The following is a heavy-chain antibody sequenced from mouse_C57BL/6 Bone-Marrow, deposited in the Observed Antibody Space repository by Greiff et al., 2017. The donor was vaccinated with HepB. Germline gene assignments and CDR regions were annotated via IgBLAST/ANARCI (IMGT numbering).Heavy chain of an antibody. Sequence: EVQVVESGGGLVQPGGSLKLSCAASGFTFSDYYMYWVRQTPEKRLEWVAYISNGGGSTYYPDTVKGRFTISRDNAKNTLYLQMSRLKSEDTAMYYCARHNYGNPSAMDYWGQGTSVTVSS. J-gene: IGHJ4*01. CDR3: ARHNYGNPSAMDY. CDR1: GFTFSDYY. V-gene: IGHV5-12*01. CDR2: ISNGGGST. D-gene: IGHD2-1*01.